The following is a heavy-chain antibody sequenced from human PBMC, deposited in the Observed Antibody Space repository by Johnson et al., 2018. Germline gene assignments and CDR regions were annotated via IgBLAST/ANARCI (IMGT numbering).Heavy chain of an antibody. V-gene: IGHV3-66*01. D-gene: IGHD5-18*01. J-gene: IGHJ6*02. Sequence: VQLLESGGGLVKPGGSLRLSCAASGFTFSDYYMSWVRQAPGKGLEWVSVIYSGGRTYYADSVNGRFTISRDNSKNTLHLQMNSLRAEDTAVYYWAREDTRGMDVWGQGTTVTVSS. CDR3: AREDTRGMDV. CDR2: IYSGGRT. CDR1: GFTFSDYY.